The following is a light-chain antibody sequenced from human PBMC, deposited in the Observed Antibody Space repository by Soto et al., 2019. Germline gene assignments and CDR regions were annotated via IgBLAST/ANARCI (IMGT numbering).Light chain of an antibody. J-gene: IGKJ1*01. CDR3: QQYNSYWM. CDR1: QSISNW. CDR2: DDS. V-gene: IGKV1-5*01. Sequence: DIQMTQSPSTLSASVGDRVTITCRASQSISNWLAWYQQKPGKAPKLLIYDDSTLESGVPSRFSGSGSGTEFTLTISGLQPDDFASYYCQQYNSYWMFGQGTKVDI.